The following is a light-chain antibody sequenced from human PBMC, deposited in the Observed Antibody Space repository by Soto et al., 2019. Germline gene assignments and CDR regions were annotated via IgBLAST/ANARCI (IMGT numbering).Light chain of an antibody. J-gene: IGKJ2*01. V-gene: IGKV1-5*01. CDR1: QSICKW. Sequence: DILMTQSPSILSASVGDTVTITCRASQSICKWVAWYQQRAGIAPTALIFDASNSEKGVPSRFSGSVSGTEFTLIISGLQPEDFATYYCHQYESYPYTFGQWSKLEI. CDR3: HQYESYPYT. CDR2: DAS.